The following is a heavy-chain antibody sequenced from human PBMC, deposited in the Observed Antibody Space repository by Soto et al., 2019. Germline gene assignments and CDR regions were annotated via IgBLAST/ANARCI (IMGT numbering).Heavy chain of an antibody. J-gene: IGHJ6*02. V-gene: IGHV4-61*01. CDR1: GGSVSSGSYY. D-gene: IGHD3-9*01. Sequence: PSETLSLTCTVSGGSVSSGSYYWSRIRQPPGKGLEWIGYIYYSGSTNYNPSLKSRVTISVDTSKNQFSLKLSSVTAADTAVYYCARDPVLRYFDWSPLYGMDVWGQGTTVTVSS. CDR2: IYYSGST. CDR3: ARDPVLRYFDWSPLYGMDV.